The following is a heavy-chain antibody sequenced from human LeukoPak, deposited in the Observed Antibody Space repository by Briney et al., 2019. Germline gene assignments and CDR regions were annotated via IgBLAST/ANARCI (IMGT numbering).Heavy chain of an antibody. CDR1: GFTFDDYA. J-gene: IGHJ4*02. CDR2: ISWNSGSI. Sequence: GGSLRLSCAASGFTFDDYAMHWVRQAPGKGLEWDSGISWNSGSIGYADSVKGRFTISRDNAKNSLYLQMNSLRAEDTAVYYCARDSSSSWVWDWGQGTLVTVSS. CDR3: ARDSSSSWVWD. D-gene: IGHD6-13*01. V-gene: IGHV3-9*01.